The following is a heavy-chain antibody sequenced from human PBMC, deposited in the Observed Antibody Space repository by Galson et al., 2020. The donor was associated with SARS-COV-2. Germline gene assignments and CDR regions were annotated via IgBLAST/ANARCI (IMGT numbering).Heavy chain of an antibody. D-gene: IGHD3-16*01. CDR3: VRIAGPTGELDY. V-gene: IGHV3-33*01. CDR2: FWFEGSNE. J-gene: IGHJ4*02. Sequence: GGSLRLSCEGSGSTFSTYVMHWVRQAPGLGLEWLAFFWFEGSNEYYADSVKGRFTISRDNSKNTLYLQMNSLGAEDTAVYYCVRIAGPTGELDYGGQGNRVTVSS. CDR1: GSTFSTYV.